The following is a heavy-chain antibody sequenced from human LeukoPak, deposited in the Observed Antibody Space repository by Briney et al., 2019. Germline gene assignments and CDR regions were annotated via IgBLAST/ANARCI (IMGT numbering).Heavy chain of an antibody. D-gene: IGHD3-10*01. V-gene: IGHV3-11*06. CDR2: ISGSSSYT. CDR1: GFTFSDYY. Sequence: GGSLRPSCAASGFTFSDYYMSWIRQAPGKGLEWVSYISGSSSYTNYADSVKGRFTISRDNAKNSLYLQMNSLRAEDTAVYYCARPSYGSGRGDYWGQGTLVTVSS. CDR3: ARPSYGSGRGDY. J-gene: IGHJ4*02.